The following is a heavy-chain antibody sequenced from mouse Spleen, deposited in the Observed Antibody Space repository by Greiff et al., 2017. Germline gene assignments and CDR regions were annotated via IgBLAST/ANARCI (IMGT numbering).Heavy chain of an antibody. Sequence: QVQLQQPGAELVKPGASVKLSCKASGYTFTSYWMHWVKQRPGQGLEWIGMIHPNSGSTNYNEKFKSKATLTVDKSSSTAYMQLSSLTSEDSAVYYCAREDYYGSRPYFDYWGQGTTLTVSS. V-gene: IGHV1-64*01. J-gene: IGHJ2*01. D-gene: IGHD1-1*01. CDR1: GYTFTSYW. CDR3: AREDYYGSRPYFDY. CDR2: IHPNSGST.